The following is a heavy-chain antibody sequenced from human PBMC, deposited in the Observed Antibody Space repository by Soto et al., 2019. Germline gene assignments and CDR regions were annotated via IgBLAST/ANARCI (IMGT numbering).Heavy chain of an antibody. J-gene: IGHJ4*02. CDR1: GGSVSNKTYY. V-gene: IGHV4-61*01. CDR2: VYYSGTT. CDR3: ARTTAVPNTLRSGYFFDF. D-gene: IGHD2-15*01. Sequence: SETLSLTCSVSGGSVSNKTYYWSWIRQPPGKRLEWIGYVYYSGTTNYNPSLKSRVTISIDMSKNQFSLRLSSVTAADTALYYCARTTAVPNTLRSGYFFDFWGQGTLVTVSS.